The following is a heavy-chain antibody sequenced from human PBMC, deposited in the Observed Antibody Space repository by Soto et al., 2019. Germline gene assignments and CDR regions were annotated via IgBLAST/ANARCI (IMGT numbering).Heavy chain of an antibody. J-gene: IGHJ5*02. CDR3: ASGVDYYDSSGYPNWFDP. V-gene: IGHV5-10-1*01. CDR2: IDPSDSYT. CDR1: GYSFTSYW. Sequence: LKISCKGSGYSFTSYWISWVRQMPGKGLEWMGRIDPSDSYTNYSPSFQGHVTISADKSISTTYLQWSSLKASDTAMYYCASGVDYYDSSGYPNWFDPWGQGTLVTVSS. D-gene: IGHD3-22*01.